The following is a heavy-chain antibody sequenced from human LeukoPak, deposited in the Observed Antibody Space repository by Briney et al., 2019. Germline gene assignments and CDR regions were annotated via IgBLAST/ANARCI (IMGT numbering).Heavy chain of an antibody. D-gene: IGHD1-1*01. J-gene: IGHJ4*02. V-gene: IGHV1-2*02. CDR1: GYTFTGYY. CDR2: INPNSGGT. CDR3: ARDFELERRNYFDY. Sequence: ASVKVSCKASGYTFTGYYMHWVRQAPGQGLEWMGWINPNSGGTDYAQKFQGRVTMTRDTSISTAYMELSRLRSDDTAVYYCARDFELERRNYFDYWGQGTLVTVSS.